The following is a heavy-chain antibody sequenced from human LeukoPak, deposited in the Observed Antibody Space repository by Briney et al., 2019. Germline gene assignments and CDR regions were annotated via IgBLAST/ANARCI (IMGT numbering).Heavy chain of an antibody. J-gene: IGHJ1*01. CDR3: ARVGYSSSSVAEYFQH. D-gene: IGHD6-13*01. CDR2: IYHSGST. CDR1: GGSISSGDYY. V-gene: IGHV4-30-4*01. Sequence: PSQTLSLTCTVSGGSISSGDYYWSWIRQPPGKGLEWIGSIYHSGSTYYNPSLKSRVTISVDTSKNQFSLKLSSVTAADTAVYYCARVGYSSSSVAEYFQHWGQGTLVTVSS.